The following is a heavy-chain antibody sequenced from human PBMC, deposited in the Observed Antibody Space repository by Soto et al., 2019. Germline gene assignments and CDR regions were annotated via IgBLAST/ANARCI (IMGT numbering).Heavy chain of an antibody. D-gene: IGHD2-8*01. V-gene: IGHV5-51*01. Sequence: HGESLKISCKGSGYSFTSYWIGWVRQMPGKGLEWMGIIYPGDSDTRYSPSFQGQVTISADKSISTAYLQWSSLKASDTAMYYCASQYEDYYYGMDVWGQGTTVTVSS. CDR1: GYSFTSYW. CDR2: IYPGDSDT. J-gene: IGHJ6*02. CDR3: ASQYEDYYYGMDV.